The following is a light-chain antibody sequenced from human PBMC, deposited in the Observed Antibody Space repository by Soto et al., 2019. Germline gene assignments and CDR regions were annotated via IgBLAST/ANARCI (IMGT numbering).Light chain of an antibody. CDR1: QSVLYSSNNKNY. J-gene: IGKJ2*01. CDR3: QHYYSTPYT. Sequence: DIVMTQSPDSLAVSLGERATINCKSSQSVLYSSNNKNYLAWYQQKPGQPPKLLIYWASTRESVVPDRFSGSGSRTYFTPTISLLQAEDVVIYCWQHYYSTPYTFGRGTKLEIK. V-gene: IGKV4-1*01. CDR2: WAS.